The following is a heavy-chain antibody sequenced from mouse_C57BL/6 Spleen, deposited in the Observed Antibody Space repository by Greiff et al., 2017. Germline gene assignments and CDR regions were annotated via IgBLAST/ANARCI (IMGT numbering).Heavy chain of an antibody. J-gene: IGHJ4*01. V-gene: IGHV14-4*01. CDR3: TTRPAMDY. CDR2: IDPENGDT. Sequence: EVQVVESGAELVRPGASVKLSCTASGFNIKDDYMHWVKQRPEQGLEWIGWIDPENGDTEYASKFQGKATITADTSSNTAYLQLSSLTSEDTAVYYCTTRPAMDYWGQGTSVTVSS. CDR1: GFNIKDDY.